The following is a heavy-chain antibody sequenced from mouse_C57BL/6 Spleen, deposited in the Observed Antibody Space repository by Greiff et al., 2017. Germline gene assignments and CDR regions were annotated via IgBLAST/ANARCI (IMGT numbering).Heavy chain of an antibody. CDR3: ALTTVVSYWYFDV. D-gene: IGHD1-1*01. V-gene: IGHV1-53*01. J-gene: IGHJ1*03. Sequence: QVQLKQPGTELVKPGASVKLSCKASGYTFTSYWMPWVKQRPGQGLEWIGNINPSNGGTNYNEKFKSKATLTVDKSSSTAYMQLSSLTSEDSAVYYCALTTVVSYWYFDVWGTGTTVTVSS. CDR2: INPSNGGT. CDR1: GYTFTSYW.